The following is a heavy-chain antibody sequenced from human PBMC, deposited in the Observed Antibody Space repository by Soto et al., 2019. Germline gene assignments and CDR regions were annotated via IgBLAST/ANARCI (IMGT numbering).Heavy chain of an antibody. D-gene: IGHD1-26*01. CDR2: IYYSGST. CDR1: GGSISSYY. V-gene: IGHV4-59*08. CDR3: AGRYGDCYDF. Sequence: SETLSLTCTVSGGSISSYYWSWIRQPPGKGLEWIGYIYYSGSTNYNPSLKSRVTISVDTSKNQFSLKLSSVTAADTAVYYCAGRYGDCYDFWGQGTPVTVSS. J-gene: IGHJ4*02.